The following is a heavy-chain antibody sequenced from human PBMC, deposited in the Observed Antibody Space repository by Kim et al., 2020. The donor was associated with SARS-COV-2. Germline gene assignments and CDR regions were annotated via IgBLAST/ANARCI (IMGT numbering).Heavy chain of an antibody. D-gene: IGHD3-22*01. J-gene: IGHJ4*02. Sequence: SLKSRVTISVDTSKNQFSLKLSSVTAADTAVYYCATTYYYDSSGYYPPGYWGQGTLVTVSS. V-gene: IGHV4-34*01. CDR3: ATTYYYDSSGYYPPGY.